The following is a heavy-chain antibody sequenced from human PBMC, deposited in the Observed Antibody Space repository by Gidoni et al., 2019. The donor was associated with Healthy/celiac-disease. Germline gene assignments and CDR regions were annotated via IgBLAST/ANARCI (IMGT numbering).Heavy chain of an antibody. J-gene: IGHJ3*02. CDR3: ARDRSSIFGVVPGAFDI. V-gene: IGHV1-69*04. CDR1: GGTFSSYA. D-gene: IGHD3-3*01. Sequence: QVQLVQSGAEVTKPGSSVKVSCKASGGTFSSYAISWVRQAPGQGLEWMGRIIPILGIANYAQKFQGRVTITADKSTSTAYMELSSLRSEDTAVYYCARDRSSIFGVVPGAFDIWGQGTMVTVSS. CDR2: IIPILGIA.